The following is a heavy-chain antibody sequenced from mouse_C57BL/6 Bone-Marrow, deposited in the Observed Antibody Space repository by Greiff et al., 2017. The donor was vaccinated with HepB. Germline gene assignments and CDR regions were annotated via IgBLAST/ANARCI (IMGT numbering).Heavy chain of an antibody. CDR3: FYYYGSSSFDY. Sequence: VQLQESGPELVKPGASVKISCKASGYTFTDYYINWVKQRPGQGLEWIGWIFPGSGSTYYNEKFKGKATLTVDKSSSTAYMLLSSLTSEDSAVYFCFYYYGSSSFDYWGQGTTLTVSS. V-gene: IGHV1-75*01. D-gene: IGHD1-1*01. CDR1: GYTFTDYY. J-gene: IGHJ2*01. CDR2: IFPGSGST.